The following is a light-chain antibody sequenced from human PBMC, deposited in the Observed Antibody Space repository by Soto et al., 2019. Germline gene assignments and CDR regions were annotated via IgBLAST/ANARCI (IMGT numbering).Light chain of an antibody. CDR1: QSVSSN. CDR3: QQYNYWPPLT. Sequence: ELVMTQSPATLSVSPGERATLSCRASQSVSSNLAWYQQKPGQAPRLLIFGASTRATGIPARFSGSGSGTEFTRTISSLQSEDFAVYYCQQYNYWPPLTFGGGTKVEIK. J-gene: IGKJ4*01. V-gene: IGKV3-15*01. CDR2: GAS.